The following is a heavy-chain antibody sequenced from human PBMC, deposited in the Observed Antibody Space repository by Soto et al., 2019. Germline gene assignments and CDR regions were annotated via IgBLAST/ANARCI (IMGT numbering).Heavy chain of an antibody. CDR2: IVASGSAT. Sequence: EVQLLESGGGLGQPGGSLRLSCAASGFTFNHHAMSWVRQAPGKGLEWVSGIVASGSATYYADSVKGRFTISRDNSKNTLYLQMNSLRAEDTAVYYCASTRGSSYDYWGQGTLVTVSS. J-gene: IGHJ4*02. CDR3: ASTRGSSYDY. CDR1: GFTFNHHA. V-gene: IGHV3-23*01. D-gene: IGHD6-6*01.